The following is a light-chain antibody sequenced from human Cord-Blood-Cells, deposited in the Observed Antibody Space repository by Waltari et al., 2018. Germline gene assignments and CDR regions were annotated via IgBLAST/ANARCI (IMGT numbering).Light chain of an antibody. CDR2: DVR. J-gene: IGLJ1*01. V-gene: IGLV2-14*01. CDR3: SSYTSSSTL. CDR1: SSDVGGYNY. Sequence: QSALTQPASVSGSPGQSITISCTGTSSDVGGYNYVSWYQQHPGKAPKLMIDDVRNRPSGVSNRCSGSKSGNTASLTISGLQAEDEADYYCSSYTSSSTLFGTGTKVTVL.